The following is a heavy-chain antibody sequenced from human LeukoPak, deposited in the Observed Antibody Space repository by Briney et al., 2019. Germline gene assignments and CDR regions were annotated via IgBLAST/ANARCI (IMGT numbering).Heavy chain of an antibody. CDR2: INSDGSTT. D-gene: IGHD1-1*01. CDR1: GFSFSNYG. CDR3: ARDVHIYGNAFGI. V-gene: IGHV3-74*01. Sequence: GGSLRLSCAASGFSFSNYGMNWVRQAPGKGLVWVSRINSDGSTTTYADSVKGRFTISRDNAKNSLYLQMNSLRAGDTAVYYCARDVHIYGNAFGIWGQGTMVTVSS. J-gene: IGHJ3*02.